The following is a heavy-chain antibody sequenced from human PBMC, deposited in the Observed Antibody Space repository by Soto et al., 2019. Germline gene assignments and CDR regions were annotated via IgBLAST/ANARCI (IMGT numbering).Heavy chain of an antibody. CDR3: ARVSVVVPAARYTHSHYGMHX. CDR2: IYYSGST. J-gene: IGHJ6*02. CDR1: GGSISSGCYY. D-gene: IGHD2-2*01. Sequence: LSLACTVAGGSISSGCYYWSWIRQHPGKGLEWIGYIYYSGSTYYNPSLKSRVTISVDTSKNQFSLKLSSLTAADTAVYYCARVSVVVPAARYTHSHYGMHXWGQATTVTVS. V-gene: IGHV4-31*03.